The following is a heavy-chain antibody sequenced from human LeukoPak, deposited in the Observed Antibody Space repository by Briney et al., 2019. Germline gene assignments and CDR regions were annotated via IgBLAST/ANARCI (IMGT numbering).Heavy chain of an antibody. Sequence: SETLSLTCTVSGGSISCGGYYWSWIRQPPGKGLEWIGYIYHSGSTYYNPSLKSRVTISVDRSKNQFSLKLSSVTAADTAVYYCARAAVVPAAIYYFDYWGQGTLVTVSS. CDR2: IYHSGST. CDR1: GGSISCGGYY. D-gene: IGHD2-2*02. V-gene: IGHV4-30-2*01. CDR3: ARAAVVPAAIYYFDY. J-gene: IGHJ4*02.